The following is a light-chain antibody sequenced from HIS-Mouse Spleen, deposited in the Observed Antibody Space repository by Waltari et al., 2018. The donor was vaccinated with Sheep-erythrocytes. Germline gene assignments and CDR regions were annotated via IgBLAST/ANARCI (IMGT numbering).Light chain of an antibody. CDR2: GAS. CDR1: QSVSSN. V-gene: IGKV3-15*01. J-gene: IGKJ2*02. CDR3: QQYNNWPPGT. Sequence: EIVMTQSPATLAVSPGDRATLSGRASQSVSSNLAWYQQKPGQAPRLLISGASTRATGIPARFSGSGSGTEFTLTISSMQSEDFAVYYCQQYNNWPPGTFGQGTKLEIK.